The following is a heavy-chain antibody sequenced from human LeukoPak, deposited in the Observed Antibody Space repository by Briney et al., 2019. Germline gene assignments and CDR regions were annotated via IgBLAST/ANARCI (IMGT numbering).Heavy chain of an antibody. V-gene: IGHV4-34*01. Sequence: SETLSLTCAVYGGSFSGYYWSWIRQPPGKGLEGSGEINHSGSTNYNPSLKSRVTISVDTSKNQFSLKLSSVTAADTAVYYCARGGRRQQLVRRFDPWGQGTLVTVSS. CDR1: GGSFSGYY. CDR3: ARGGRRQQLVRRFDP. CDR2: INHSGST. D-gene: IGHD6-13*01. J-gene: IGHJ5*02.